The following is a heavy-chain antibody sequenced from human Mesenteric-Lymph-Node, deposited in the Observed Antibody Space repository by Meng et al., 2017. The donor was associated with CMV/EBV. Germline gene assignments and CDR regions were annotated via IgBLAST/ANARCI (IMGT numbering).Heavy chain of an antibody. CDR2: IYSGGST. V-gene: IGHV3-66*02. Sequence: GGSLRLSCAGSGFAFSSYSLSWVRQAPGKGLEWVSVIYSGGSTYYADSVKGRFTISRDNSKNTLYLQMNSLRAEDTAVYYCARDRGSNAFDIWGQGTMVTVSS. CDR1: GFAFSSYS. D-gene: IGHD6-13*01. CDR3: ARDRGSNAFDI. J-gene: IGHJ3*02.